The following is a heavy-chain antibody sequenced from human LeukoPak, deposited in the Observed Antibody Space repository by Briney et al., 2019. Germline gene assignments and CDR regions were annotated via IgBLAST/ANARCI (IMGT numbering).Heavy chain of an antibody. CDR3: ARGEHDYGDYVAANWFDP. V-gene: IGHV1-8*01. CDR1: GYTFTSYD. CDR2: MNPNRGNT. J-gene: IGHJ5*02. Sequence: ASVKVSCKASGYTFTSYDINWVRQATGQGLEWMGWMNPNRGNTGYAQKFQGRVTMTRSTSISTAYMELSSLRSEDTAVYYCARGEHDYGDYVAANWFDPWGQGTLVTVSS. D-gene: IGHD4-17*01.